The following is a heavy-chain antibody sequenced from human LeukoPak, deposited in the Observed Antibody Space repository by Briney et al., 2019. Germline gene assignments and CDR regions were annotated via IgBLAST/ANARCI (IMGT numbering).Heavy chain of an antibody. CDR1: GGTFSSYA. Sequence: SVTVSCKASGGTFSSYAISWVRQAPGQGLEWMGRIIPIFGTANYAQKFQGRVTITTDESTSTAYMELSSLRSEDTAVYYCARDAMEWAAAGQFFDYWGQGTLVTVSS. J-gene: IGHJ4*02. D-gene: IGHD6-13*01. V-gene: IGHV1-69*05. CDR2: IIPIFGTA. CDR3: ARDAMEWAAAGQFFDY.